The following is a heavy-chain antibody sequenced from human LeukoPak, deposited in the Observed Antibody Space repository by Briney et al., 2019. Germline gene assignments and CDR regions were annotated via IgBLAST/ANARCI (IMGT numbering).Heavy chain of an antibody. D-gene: IGHD6-13*01. CDR1: GDSISSGGYY. Sequence: SQTLSLTCTVSGDSISSGGYYWSWIRQPPGKGLEWIGYIYHSGSPYYNPSLKSRVTISVDRSKNQFSLKLSSVTAADTAVYYCARSSSSWYETPPGTFDIWGQGTMVTVSS. CDR2: IYHSGSP. CDR3: ARSSSSWYETPPGTFDI. V-gene: IGHV4-30-2*01. J-gene: IGHJ3*02.